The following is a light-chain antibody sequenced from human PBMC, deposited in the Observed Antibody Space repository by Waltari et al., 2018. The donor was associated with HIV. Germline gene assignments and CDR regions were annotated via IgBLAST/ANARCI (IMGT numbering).Light chain of an antibody. Sequence: QSALTQPASVSGSPGQSIPISCTGTRSDAGGYAYVSWYQQHPGKAPKLIIYEVSYRPSGSSHRFSASKSGNTASLTISGLQAEDEADYYCSSYTSSNTLVFGGGTKLTVL. CDR1: RSDAGGYAY. CDR3: SSYTSSNTLV. CDR2: EVS. V-gene: IGLV2-14*03. J-gene: IGLJ3*02.